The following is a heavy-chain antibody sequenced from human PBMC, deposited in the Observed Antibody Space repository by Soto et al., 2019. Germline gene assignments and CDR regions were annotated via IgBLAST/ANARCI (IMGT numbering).Heavy chain of an antibody. J-gene: IGHJ6*02. V-gene: IGHV3-21*01. CDR1: GFTFSSYS. CDR2: ISSSSSYI. D-gene: IGHD6-6*01. CDR3: ARDKQLGGMDV. Sequence: EVQLVESGGGLVKPGGSLRLSCAASGFTFSSYSMNWVRQAPGKGLEWVSSISSSSSYIYYADSVKGRFTISRDNAKNSLYLQMNSLRAENTAVYYCARDKQLGGMDVWGQGTTVTVSS.